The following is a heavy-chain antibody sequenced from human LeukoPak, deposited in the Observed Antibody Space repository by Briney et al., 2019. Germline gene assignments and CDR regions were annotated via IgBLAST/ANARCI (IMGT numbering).Heavy chain of an antibody. J-gene: IGHJ4*02. CDR1: GFTFSIYA. V-gene: IGHV3-23*01. CDR2: ISNSGGFT. D-gene: IGHD6-19*01. Sequence: PGGSPRLSCAASGFTFSIYAMSWVRQAPGKGLECFSAISNSGGFTYYADSVRGRFTISRDNSKNTLYLQMISLRAEDTAIYYCVARESLNIRSSGWDGGLDYWGQGTLVTVSS. CDR3: VARESLNIRSSGWDGGLDY.